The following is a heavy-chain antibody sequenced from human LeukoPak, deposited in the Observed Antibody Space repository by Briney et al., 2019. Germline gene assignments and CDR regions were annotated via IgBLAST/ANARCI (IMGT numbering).Heavy chain of an antibody. J-gene: IGHJ4*02. Sequence: ASVKVSCKASGYTFTSYYMHWVRQAPGQGLEWMGIINPSGGGTTYAQKFQGRVTMTRDTSTSTVYMELNSLKSEDTAVYTCARVSSGEGDYFDYWGQGTLVTVSS. D-gene: IGHD6-19*01. CDR2: INPSGGGT. CDR1: GYTFTSYY. CDR3: ARVSSGEGDYFDY. V-gene: IGHV1-46*01.